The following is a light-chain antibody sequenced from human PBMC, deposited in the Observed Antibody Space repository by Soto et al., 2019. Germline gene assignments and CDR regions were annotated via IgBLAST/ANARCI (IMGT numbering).Light chain of an antibody. J-gene: IGKJ1*01. Sequence: DIQMTQSPSTLSASVGDRVTITCRASESINTWLAWYQQKPGKAPKILINLASNLESGVPSRFSGSGSGTEFTLTITSLQPDDFATYYCQQYKTFLWTFGQGTKVDLK. V-gene: IGKV1-5*03. CDR2: LAS. CDR1: ESINTW. CDR3: QQYKTFLWT.